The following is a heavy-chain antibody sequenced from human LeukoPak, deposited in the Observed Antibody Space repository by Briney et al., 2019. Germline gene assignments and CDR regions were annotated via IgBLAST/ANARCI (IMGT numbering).Heavy chain of an antibody. V-gene: IGHV1-69*02. J-gene: IGHJ5*02. Sequence: SVKVSCKASGGTFTIYTISWVRQAPGQGLEWMGRIIPILGIANYSQKFQGRVTITADKSTSTAYMELSSLRSEDTAVYYCARGGVVIPNWFDPWGQGTLVTVSS. D-gene: IGHD3-3*01. CDR3: ARGGVVIPNWFDP. CDR1: GGTFTIYT. CDR2: IIPILGIA.